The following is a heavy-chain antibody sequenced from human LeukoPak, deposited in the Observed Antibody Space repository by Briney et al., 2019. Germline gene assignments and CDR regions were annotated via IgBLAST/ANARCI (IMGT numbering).Heavy chain of an antibody. V-gene: IGHV1-3*01. Sequence: ASVKVSCKASGYTFTIYAMHWVRQAPGQRLEWMGWINAGNGNTKYSQKFQGRVTITRDTSASTAYMELSSLRSEDTAVYYCAARGCYGSGSFWFDPWGQGTLVTVSS. CDR1: GYTFTIYA. CDR2: INAGNGNT. J-gene: IGHJ5*02. CDR3: AARGCYGSGSFWFDP. D-gene: IGHD3-10*01.